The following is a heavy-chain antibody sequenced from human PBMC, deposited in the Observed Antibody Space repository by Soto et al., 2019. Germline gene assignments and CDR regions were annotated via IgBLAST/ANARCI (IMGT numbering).Heavy chain of an antibody. Sequence: QVQLQESGPELVKPSESLSLTCTVSGGSVSSGSYYWSGIRQPPGKGLEWIGYIYYSGSTNYNPSLKSRVTISVDKSKNQFSLKLSSVTAADTAVYYCARDCFPAGRTIDYWGQGTLVTVSS. CDR3: ARDCFPAGRTIDY. CDR2: IYYSGST. J-gene: IGHJ4*02. CDR1: GGSVSSGSYY. V-gene: IGHV4-61*01. D-gene: IGHD1-7*01.